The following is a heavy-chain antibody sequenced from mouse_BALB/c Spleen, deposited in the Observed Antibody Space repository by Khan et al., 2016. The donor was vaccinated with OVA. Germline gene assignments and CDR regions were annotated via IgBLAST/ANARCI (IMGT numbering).Heavy chain of an antibody. Sequence: QVQLQQSGAELARPGASVRMSCKASGYTFTSNTMHWVKQRPGQGLEWIGYINPRSGYTNYNQNFKDKATLNADKSSSTAHMQLSSLTSEDSAVYYCARRTTGYTMDYWGQGTSVTVSS. CDR2: INPRSGYT. D-gene: IGHD2-14*01. CDR3: ARRTTGYTMDY. J-gene: IGHJ4*01. V-gene: IGHV1-4*01. CDR1: GYTFTSNT.